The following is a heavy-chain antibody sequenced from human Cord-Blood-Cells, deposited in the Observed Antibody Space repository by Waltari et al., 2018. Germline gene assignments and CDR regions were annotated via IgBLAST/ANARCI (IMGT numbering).Heavy chain of an antibody. CDR3: ACRSYYYDSSGYYYYFDY. V-gene: IGHV4-4*02. D-gene: IGHD3-22*01. Sequence: QVQLQESGPGLVKPSGTLFLTCAVSGGSISSSNWWSWVRQPPGKGLEWIGEIYHSGSTNYNPSLKSRVTISVDKSKNQFSLKLSSVTAADTAVYYCACRSYYYDSSGYYYYFDYWGQGTLVTVSS. J-gene: IGHJ4*02. CDR1: GGSISSSNW. CDR2: IYHSGST.